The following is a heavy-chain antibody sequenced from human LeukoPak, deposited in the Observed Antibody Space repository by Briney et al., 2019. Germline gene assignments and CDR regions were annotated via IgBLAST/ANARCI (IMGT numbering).Heavy chain of an antibody. D-gene: IGHD5-18*01. J-gene: IGHJ4*02. Sequence: SETLSLTCAVYGGSFSGYYWSWIRQPPGKGLEWIGEINHSGSTNYNPSLKSRVTISVDTSKNQFSLKLSSVTAADTAVYYCARGYSGYSYGRGHFPLFYWGQGTLVTVSS. V-gene: IGHV4-34*01. CDR1: GGSFSGYY. CDR3: ARGYSGYSYGRGHFPLFY. CDR2: INHSGST.